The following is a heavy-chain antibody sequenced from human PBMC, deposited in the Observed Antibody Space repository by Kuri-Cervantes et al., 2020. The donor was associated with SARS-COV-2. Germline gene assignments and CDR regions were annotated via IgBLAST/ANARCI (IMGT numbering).Heavy chain of an antibody. CDR1: GFTFSSYS. D-gene: IGHD6-13*01. J-gene: IGHJ6*03. Sequence: GGSLRLSCAASGFTFSSYSMNWVRQAPGKGLEWVAVISYDVNNKYYADSVKGRFTISRDNSKNTVYLQMNSLRAEDTAVYYCARVGMYSSSWRDRYYYYMDVWGKGTTVTVSS. V-gene: IGHV3-30*03. CDR3: ARVGMYSSSWRDRYYYYMDV. CDR2: ISYDVNNK.